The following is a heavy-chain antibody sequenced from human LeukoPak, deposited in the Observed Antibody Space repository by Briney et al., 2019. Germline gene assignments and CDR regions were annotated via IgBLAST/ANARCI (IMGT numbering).Heavy chain of an antibody. CDR2: ISGRSSTI. V-gene: IGHV3-48*01. J-gene: IGHJ4*02. Sequence: GGSLRLSCAASAFTFSDYSMNWVRQAPGKGLEWISYISGRSSTIYYADSVRGRFTISRDNAENSMYLQMNSLRAEDTAVYYCARDRLTSGSYFFDYWGQGTLVTVSS. CDR3: ARDRLTSGSYFFDY. D-gene: IGHD1-26*01. CDR1: AFTFSDYS.